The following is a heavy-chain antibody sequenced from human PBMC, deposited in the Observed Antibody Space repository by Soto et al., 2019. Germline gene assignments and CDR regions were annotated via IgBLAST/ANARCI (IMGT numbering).Heavy chain of an antibody. V-gene: IGHV4-30-2*01. D-gene: IGHD2-2*01. CDR2: IYHSGST. CDR3: TRERVQYCSSTSCYHAWFDP. Sequence: QLQLQESGSGLVKPSQTLSLTCAVSGGSISSGGYSWSWIRQPPGKGLEWIGYIYHSGSTYYNPSLKSRVTLSVDRSKNQFSLKLSSVTAADTAVYYCTRERVQYCSSTSCYHAWFDPWGQGTLVTVSS. J-gene: IGHJ5*02. CDR1: GGSISSGGYS.